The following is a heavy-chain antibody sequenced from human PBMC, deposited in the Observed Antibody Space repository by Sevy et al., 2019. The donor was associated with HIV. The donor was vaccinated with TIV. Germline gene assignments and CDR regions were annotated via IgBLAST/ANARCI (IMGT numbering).Heavy chain of an antibody. Sequence: GGSLRLSCAASGFNFRTYSMNWVRQAPGKGLEWLSSISDDSRYIYYSDSVKGRFTISRANAKNLLFLQMSNLRVEDTAIYYCARDFTIFGVVSGIDYWGQGNLVTVSS. CDR3: ARDFTIFGVVSGIDY. CDR2: ISDDSRYI. J-gene: IGHJ4*01. CDR1: GFNFRTYS. V-gene: IGHV3-21*04. D-gene: IGHD3-3*01.